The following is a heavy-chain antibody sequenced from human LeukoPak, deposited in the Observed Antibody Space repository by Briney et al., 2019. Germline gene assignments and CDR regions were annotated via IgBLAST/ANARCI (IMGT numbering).Heavy chain of an antibody. V-gene: IGHV4-39*01. D-gene: IGHD2-2*02. CDR3: ARHYCSSTSCHTMAFDY. J-gene: IGHJ4*02. Sequence: PSETLSLTCTVSGGSISSGGYYWSWIRQHPGKGLEWIGYIYYSGSTYYNPSLKSRVTISVDTSKTQFSLKLSSVTAADTAVHYCARHYCSSTSCHTMAFDYWGQGTLVTVSS. CDR2: IYYSGST. CDR1: GGSISSGGYY.